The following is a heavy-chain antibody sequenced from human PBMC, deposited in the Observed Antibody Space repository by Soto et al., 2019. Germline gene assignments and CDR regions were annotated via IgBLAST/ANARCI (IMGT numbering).Heavy chain of an antibody. CDR3: ARVPTSYPDFWSGYQSHGNGMDV. V-gene: IGHV3-21*01. Sequence: EVQLLESGGGLVQPGGSLRLSCAASGFTFSSYAMSWVRQAPGKGLEWVSAISGSTYIYYADSVKGRFTISRDNAKNSLYLKMNSLRAEDTAVYYCARVPTSYPDFWSGYQSHGNGMDVWGQGTTVTVSS. CDR2: ISGSTYI. D-gene: IGHD3-3*01. CDR1: GFTFSSYA. J-gene: IGHJ6*02.